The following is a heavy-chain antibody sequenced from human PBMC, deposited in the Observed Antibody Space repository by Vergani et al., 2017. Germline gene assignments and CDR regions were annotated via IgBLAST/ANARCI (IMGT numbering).Heavy chain of an antibody. V-gene: IGHV3-33*01. CDR1: GFTFSSYG. CDR2: IWYDGSNK. CDR3: ARWAYYYYDSSGYSPLDY. J-gene: IGHJ4*02. Sequence: QVQLVESGGGVVQPGRSLRLSCAASGFTFSSYGMHWVRQAPGKGLEWVAVIWYDGSNKYYADSVKARFTIARDNSKNTLYLQMNSLRAEDTAVYYCARWAYYYYDSSGYSPLDYWGQGTLVTVSS. D-gene: IGHD3-22*01.